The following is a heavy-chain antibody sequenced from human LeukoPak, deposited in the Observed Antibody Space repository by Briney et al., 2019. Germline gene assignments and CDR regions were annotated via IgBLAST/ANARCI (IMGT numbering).Heavy chain of an antibody. CDR1: GYTFTSYG. Sequence: ASVKVSCKASGYTFTSYGISRVRQSPRQGLECMGWISAYNGNTNYAQKLQGRVTMTTDTSTSTAYMELRSLRSDDTAVYYCARDLGSSDILTDDYWGQGTLVTVSS. CDR2: ISAYNGNT. V-gene: IGHV1-18*01. J-gene: IGHJ4*02. D-gene: IGHD3-9*01. CDR3: ARDLGSSDILTDDY.